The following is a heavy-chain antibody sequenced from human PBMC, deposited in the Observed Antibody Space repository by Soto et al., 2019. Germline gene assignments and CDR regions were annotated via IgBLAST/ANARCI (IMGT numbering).Heavy chain of an antibody. CDR1: GYSFSTYG. Sequence: QVQLAQSGAEVKKPGASVTVSCKASGYSFSTYGISWVRQAPGQGLEWVGWISVHHDYTRYATELQGRVTMTADTSTSTAYMELRSLTSEDSAVYFCATIEHNFGAHDCWGQGTLVTVTS. CDR3: ATIEHNFGAHDC. CDR2: ISVHHDYT. D-gene: IGHD3-3*01. V-gene: IGHV1-18*01. J-gene: IGHJ4*02.